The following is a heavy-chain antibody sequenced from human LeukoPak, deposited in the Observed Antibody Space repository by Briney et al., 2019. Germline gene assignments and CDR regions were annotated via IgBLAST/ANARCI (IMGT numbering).Heavy chain of an antibody. J-gene: IGHJ4*02. Sequence: GGSLRLSCAASGITFTSYGMHWVRQAPDKGLEWVAVISYDGSNKYYGDSVKGRFTISRDTSKNTLYLQMSSLRAEDTAVYYCAKGSSSGLYYFDYWGQGTLVTVSS. D-gene: IGHD6-19*01. CDR2: ISYDGSNK. V-gene: IGHV3-30*18. CDR3: AKGSSSGLYYFDY. CDR1: GITFTSYG.